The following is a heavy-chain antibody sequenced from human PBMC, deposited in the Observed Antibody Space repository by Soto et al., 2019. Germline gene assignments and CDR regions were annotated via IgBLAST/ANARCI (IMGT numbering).Heavy chain of an antibody. Sequence: PGGSLRLSCAASGFTFSAYSMNWVRQAPGKGLEWVGRIKSKTDGGTTDYAAPVKGRFTISRDDSKNTLYLQMNSLKTEDTAVYYCTTAGSWYAYYYYGMDVWGQGTTVTVSS. CDR1: GFTFSAYS. CDR3: TTAGSWYAYYYYGMDV. V-gene: IGHV3-15*07. J-gene: IGHJ6*02. D-gene: IGHD6-13*01. CDR2: IKSKTDGGTT.